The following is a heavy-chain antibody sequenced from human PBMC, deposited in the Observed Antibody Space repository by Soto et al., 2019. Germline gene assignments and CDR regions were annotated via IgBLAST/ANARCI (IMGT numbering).Heavy chain of an antibody. CDR2: ISSSGYI. CDR1: GFNFNSYT. V-gene: IGHV3-21*01. J-gene: IGHJ6*02. D-gene: IGHD2-15*01. Sequence: EVQLVESGGGLVKPGGSLRLSCAASGFNFNSYTINWVRQAPGKRLEWLSSISSSGYIFSTDSVRGRFTISRDNAKNSVYLQINSLRAEDTAVYFCARDCSGGSCYPGMYVWGHGTTVTVSS. CDR3: ARDCSGGSCYPGMYV.